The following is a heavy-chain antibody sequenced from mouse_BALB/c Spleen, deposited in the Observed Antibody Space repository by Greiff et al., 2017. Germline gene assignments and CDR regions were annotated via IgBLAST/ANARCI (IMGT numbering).Heavy chain of an antibody. CDR2: ISTYSGNT. CDR3: NAGVTTVEFAY. D-gene: IGHD1-1*01. J-gene: IGHJ3*01. V-gene: IGHV1-67*01. Sequence: VQLQQSGPELVRPGVSVKISCKGSGYTFTDYAMHWVKQSHAKSLEWIGVISTYSGNTNYNQKFQGKATMTADTSSNTAYLQLSSLTSEDTAVYYCNAGVTTVEFAYWGQGTLVTVSA. CDR1: GYTFTDYA.